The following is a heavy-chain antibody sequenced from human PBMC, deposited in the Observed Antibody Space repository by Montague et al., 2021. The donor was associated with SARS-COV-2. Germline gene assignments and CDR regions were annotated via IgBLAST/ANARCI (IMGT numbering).Heavy chain of an antibody. V-gene: IGHV4-4*07. D-gene: IGHD2-15*01. CDR2: IYASGNT. CDR3: AGGPAATYYYGMDV. Sequence: SETLSLTCTVSGGSISNYYWSWIRQPAGKGLEWIGRIYASGNTNYNPSLKSRVTMSVDTSKDQFSLKLSSVTAADTAVYYRAGGPAATYYYGMDVWGQGTTVTVSS. J-gene: IGHJ6*02. CDR1: GGSISNYY.